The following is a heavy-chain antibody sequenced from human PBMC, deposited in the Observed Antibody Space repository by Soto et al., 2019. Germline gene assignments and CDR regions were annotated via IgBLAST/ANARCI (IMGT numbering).Heavy chain of an antibody. CDR1: GGTFSSYA. CDR3: ARDRRGDYDFWSGYYGHYYYGMDV. CDR2: IIPIFGTA. J-gene: IGHJ6*02. Sequence: SVKVSCKASGGTFSSYAISWVRQAPGQGLEWMGGIIPIFGTANYAQKFQGRVTITADESTSTAYMELSSLRSEDTAVYYCARDRRGDYDFWSGYYGHYYYGMDVWGQGTTVTVSS. V-gene: IGHV1-69*13. D-gene: IGHD3-3*01.